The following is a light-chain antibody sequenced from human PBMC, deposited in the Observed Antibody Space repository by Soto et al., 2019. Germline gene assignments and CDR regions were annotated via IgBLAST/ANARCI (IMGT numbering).Light chain of an antibody. CDR1: QDIGVY. Sequence: DIQMTQSPSSLSASLGDRVTITCRASQDIGVYLAWFQQKPGKVPKLLIYAASTLQSGVPSRFSVSGSGTDFTLTISSLQPEDFATYYCQKYNSAPLTFGGGTKVEIK. CDR2: AAS. CDR3: QKYNSAPLT. V-gene: IGKV1-27*01. J-gene: IGKJ4*01.